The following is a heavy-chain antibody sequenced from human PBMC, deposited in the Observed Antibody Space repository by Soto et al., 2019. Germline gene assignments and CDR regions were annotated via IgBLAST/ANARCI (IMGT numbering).Heavy chain of an antibody. CDR1: GYTFTSYY. V-gene: IGHV1-46*03. CDR2: INPSGGST. D-gene: IGHD4-17*01. CDR3: ARDKAALTVTTTNYYYYYMDV. Sequence: QVQLVQSGAEVKKPGASVKVSCKASGYTFTSYYMHWVRQAPGQGLEWMGIINPSGGSTSYAQKFQGRVTMTRDTSTRTVYMERSSLRSEDTAVYYCARDKAALTVTTTNYYYYYMDVWGKGTTVTVSS. J-gene: IGHJ6*03.